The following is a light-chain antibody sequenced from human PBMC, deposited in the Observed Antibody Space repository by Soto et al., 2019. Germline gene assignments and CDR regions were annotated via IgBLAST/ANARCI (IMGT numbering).Light chain of an antibody. Sequence: QSVLTQPPSVYGAPGQRVTISCTGSSSNIGAGYDVHWYQQLPGTAPKLLIYGNSNRPSGVPDRFSGSKSCTSASLAITGLQAEDEADYYCQSYDSSLNVFGTGTKLTVL. V-gene: IGLV1-40*01. CDR2: GNS. CDR3: QSYDSSLNV. J-gene: IGLJ1*01. CDR1: SSNIGAGYD.